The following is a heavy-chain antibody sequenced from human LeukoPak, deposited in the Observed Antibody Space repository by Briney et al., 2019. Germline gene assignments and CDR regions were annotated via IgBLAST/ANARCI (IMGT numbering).Heavy chain of an antibody. CDR2: ISGSGGST. CDR1: RFTFSSYA. J-gene: IGHJ4*02. Sequence: PGGSLRLSCAASRFTFSSYAMSWVRQAPGKGLEWVSAISGSGGSTYYADSVKGRFTISRDNSKNTLYLQMNSLRAEDTAVYFCAKRGVVIRVILVGFHKEAYYFDSWGQGALVTVSS. V-gene: IGHV3-23*01. D-gene: IGHD3-22*01. CDR3: AKRGVVIRVILVGFHKEAYYFDS.